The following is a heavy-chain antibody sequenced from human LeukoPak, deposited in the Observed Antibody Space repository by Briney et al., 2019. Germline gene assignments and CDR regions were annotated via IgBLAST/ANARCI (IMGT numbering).Heavy chain of an antibody. CDR3: AREDLDYYGSGSYSLPAPYFDY. V-gene: IGHV1-46*01. Sequence: ASVKVSCKASGYTFTSYYMHWVRQAPGQGLEWMGIINPSGGSTSYAQKFQGRVTMTRDTSISTAYMELSRLRSDDTAVHYCAREDLDYYGSGSYSLPAPYFDYWGQGTLVTVSS. CDR2: INPSGGST. CDR1: GYTFTSYY. D-gene: IGHD3-10*01. J-gene: IGHJ4*02.